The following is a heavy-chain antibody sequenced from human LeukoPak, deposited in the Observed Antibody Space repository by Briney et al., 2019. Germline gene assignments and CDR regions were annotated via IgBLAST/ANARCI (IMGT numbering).Heavy chain of an antibody. V-gene: IGHV3-21*01. CDR2: ISSSSSYI. CDR1: GFTFSSYS. CDR3: ARLIWVCASGECYTGFDY. D-gene: IGHD2-8*01. J-gene: IGHJ4*02. Sequence: GGSLRLSCAASGFTFSSYSMNWVRQAPGKGLEWVSSISSSSSYIYYADSVKGRFTISRDNAENSLFLQMSSLRAEDTAVYYCARLIWVCASGECYTGFDYWGQGTLVTVSS.